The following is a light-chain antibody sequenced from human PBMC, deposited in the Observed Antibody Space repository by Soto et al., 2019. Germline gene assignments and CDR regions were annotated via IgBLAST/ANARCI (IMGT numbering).Light chain of an antibody. CDR3: QQYHNWPPYT. J-gene: IGKJ2*01. Sequence: EIVMTQSPATLSVSPGASATLSCRASQSVSSNLAWYQQKPGQAPRLLIYGTSTRATGIPARFSGSASGPEFTLTISSLQSEDFAVYYCQQYHNWPPYTFGQGTKLEIK. CDR2: GTS. V-gene: IGKV3-15*01. CDR1: QSVSSN.